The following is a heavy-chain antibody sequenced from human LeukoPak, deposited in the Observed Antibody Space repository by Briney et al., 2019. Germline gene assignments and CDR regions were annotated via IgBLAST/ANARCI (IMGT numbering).Heavy chain of an antibody. Sequence: GGSLRLSCAASGFTFDDYAMHWVRQAPGKGLEWVSGISWNSGSIGYADSVKGRFTISRDNAKNSLYLQMNSLRAEDTALYYCANDIGRSGYTFDYWGQGTLVTVSS. D-gene: IGHD3-22*01. V-gene: IGHV3-9*01. CDR2: ISWNSGSI. CDR1: GFTFDDYA. CDR3: ANDIGRSGYTFDY. J-gene: IGHJ4*02.